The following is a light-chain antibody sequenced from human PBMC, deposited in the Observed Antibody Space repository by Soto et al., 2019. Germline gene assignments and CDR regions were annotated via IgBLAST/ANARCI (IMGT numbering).Light chain of an antibody. J-gene: IGKJ1*01. CDR2: DAS. CDR1: QTISSL. CDR3: QQYKVYSKT. V-gene: IGKV1-5*01. Sequence: DIQMTQSPSTLSGSVGDIVTITCRASQTISSLVPWYQQKPGKAPRLLIYDASTLESGVPSRFSGSGSGTDFTLSISSLQPDDFATYYCQQYKVYSKTFGQGTKVDIK.